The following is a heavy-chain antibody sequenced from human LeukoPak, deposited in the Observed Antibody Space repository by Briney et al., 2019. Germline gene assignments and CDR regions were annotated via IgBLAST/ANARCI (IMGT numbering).Heavy chain of an antibody. CDR2: IRGSGGST. V-gene: IGHV3-23*01. Sequence: GGSLRLSCAASGFTFSSCAVSWVRQAPGKGLEWVSAIRGSGGSTYYADSVKGRFTISRDNSKNPLYLQMNSLRAEDTAVYYCAKAPTYTSSQDYFDYWGQGTPVTVSS. J-gene: IGHJ4*02. CDR1: GFTFSSCA. CDR3: AKAPTYTSSQDYFDY. D-gene: IGHD6-13*01.